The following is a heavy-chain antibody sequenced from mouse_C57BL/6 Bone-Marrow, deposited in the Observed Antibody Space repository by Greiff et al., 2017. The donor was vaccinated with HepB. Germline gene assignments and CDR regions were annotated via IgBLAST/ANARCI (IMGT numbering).Heavy chain of an antibody. CDR2: ISSGGSYT. J-gene: IGHJ4*01. Sequence: EVQLVESGGDLVKPGGSLKLSCAASGFTFSSYGMSWVRQTPDKRLEWVATISSGGSYTYYPDSVKGRFTISRDNAKNTLYLQMSSLKSEDTAMYYCARGGTTVVAHYYAMDYWGQGTSVTVSS. D-gene: IGHD1-1*01. CDR3: ARGGTTVVAHYYAMDY. CDR1: GFTFSSYG. V-gene: IGHV5-6*01.